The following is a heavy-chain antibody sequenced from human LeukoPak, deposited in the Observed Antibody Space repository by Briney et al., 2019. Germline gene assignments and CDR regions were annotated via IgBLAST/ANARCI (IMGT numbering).Heavy chain of an antibody. J-gene: IGHJ3*02. CDR3: ARVRYSSSWDEAVDAFDI. D-gene: IGHD6-13*01. CDR2: IKEDGNEK. CDR1: GFTFSTYW. V-gene: IGHV3-7*01. Sequence: GGSLRLSCAASGFTFSTYWMSWVRQAPGKGLEWVANIKEDGNEKYYGDSVKGRFTISRDNAKNSLYLQMNSLRAEDTAVYYCARVRYSSSWDEAVDAFDIWGQGTMVTVSS.